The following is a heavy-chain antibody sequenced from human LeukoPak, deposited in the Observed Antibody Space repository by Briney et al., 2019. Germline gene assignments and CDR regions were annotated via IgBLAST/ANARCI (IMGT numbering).Heavy chain of an antibody. CDR3: AKRHSSGWYYFDY. CDR2: LSGSGGNT. CDR1: GFTLSSYA. V-gene: IGHV3-23*01. D-gene: IGHD6-19*01. Sequence: GGSLRLSCAASGFTLSSYAMSWVRQAPAKGPEWVSTLSGSGGNTYYTDSVKGRFTISRDNSKNTLYLHMNSLRAEDTAVYYCAKRHSSGWYYFDYWGQGTLVTVSS. J-gene: IGHJ4*02.